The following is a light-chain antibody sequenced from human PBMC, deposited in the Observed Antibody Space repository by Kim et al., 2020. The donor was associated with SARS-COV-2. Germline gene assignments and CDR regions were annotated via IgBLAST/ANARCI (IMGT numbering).Light chain of an antibody. CDR1: QSISSY. Sequence: DIQMTQSPSSLSASVGDRVTITCRASQSISSYLNWYQQKPGKAPKLLIYAASSLQSGVPSRFSGSGSGTDFTLTISSLQPEDFATYYCQQSYSTPPDTFGQGTKLEI. CDR2: AAS. J-gene: IGKJ2*01. V-gene: IGKV1-39*01. CDR3: QQSYSTPPDT.